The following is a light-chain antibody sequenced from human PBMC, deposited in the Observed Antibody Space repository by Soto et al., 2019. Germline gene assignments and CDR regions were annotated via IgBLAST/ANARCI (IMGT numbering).Light chain of an antibody. Sequence: QLVLTQSPSASASLGASVKLTCTLSSGHSDYAIAWHQQQPEKGPRYLMKVNKDGSHIKGDGIPDRFSGSSSRAERYLTISSLQSEDEADYYCQTWDAGNRVFGGGTKVTVL. CDR2: VNKDGSH. V-gene: IGLV4-69*01. CDR1: SGHSDYA. CDR3: QTWDAGNRV. J-gene: IGLJ3*02.